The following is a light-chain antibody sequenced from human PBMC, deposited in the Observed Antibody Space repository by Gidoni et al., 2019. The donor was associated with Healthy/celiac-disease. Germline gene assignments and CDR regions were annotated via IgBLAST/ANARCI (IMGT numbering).Light chain of an antibody. CDR3: SSYTSSSTVV. Sequence: QSALTQPASASASPGQAITISCTGTSSDVGGYNYVSWYQQYPGKAPKLMIYEVSNRPSGVSNRFSGSKSGNTASLTISGLQAEDEADYYCSSYTSSSTVVFGGGTKLTVL. J-gene: IGLJ2*01. CDR2: EVS. V-gene: IGLV2-14*01. CDR1: SSDVGGYNY.